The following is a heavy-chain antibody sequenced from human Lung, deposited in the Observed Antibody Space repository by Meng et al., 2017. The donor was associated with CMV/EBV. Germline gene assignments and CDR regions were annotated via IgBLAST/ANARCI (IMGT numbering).Heavy chain of an antibody. J-gene: IGHJ5*02. Sequence: QVHLKESGPGLVKPYQTLCLTCPVSGGSISSGGYYWSWIRQHPGKGLEWIGYIHSSGSTYYNPSLRSRLTISVDTSKNQFSLKLSSVTAADTAVYYCARASYGSGSPLGESWFDPWGQGTLVTVSS. CDR3: ARASYGSGSPLGESWFDP. CDR1: GGSISSGGYY. V-gene: IGHV4-31*03. CDR2: IHSSGST. D-gene: IGHD3-10*01.